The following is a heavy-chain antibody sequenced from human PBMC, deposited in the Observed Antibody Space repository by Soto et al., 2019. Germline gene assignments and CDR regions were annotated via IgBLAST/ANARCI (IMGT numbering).Heavy chain of an antibody. D-gene: IGHD7-27*01. Sequence: QITLKESGPTLVKPTQTLTLTCAFSGFSLSTTGVGVGWIRQPPGKALEWLAFIYWDDDERYRLSLKSRLTITKDTAKTQVVLTMANMDPVDTATYYCARTSVNWGSRGLMDHWGQGTLVTVSS. CDR2: IYWDDDE. CDR3: ARTSVNWGSRGLMDH. V-gene: IGHV2-5*02. J-gene: IGHJ4*02. CDR1: GFSLSTTGVG.